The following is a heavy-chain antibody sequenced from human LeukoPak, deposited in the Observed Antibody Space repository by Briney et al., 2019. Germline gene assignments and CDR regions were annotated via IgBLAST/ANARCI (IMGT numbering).Heavy chain of an antibody. J-gene: IGHJ4*02. CDR1: GGSISSYY. CDR3: AREATDYGDGGYFDY. D-gene: IGHD4-17*01. Sequence: SESLSLTCTVSGGSISSYYWSWIRQPPGKGLEWIGYIYYSGSTNYNPSLKSRVTISVDTSKNQFSLKLSSVTAADTAVYYCAREATDYGDGGYFDYWGQGTLVTVSS. V-gene: IGHV4-59*01. CDR2: IYYSGST.